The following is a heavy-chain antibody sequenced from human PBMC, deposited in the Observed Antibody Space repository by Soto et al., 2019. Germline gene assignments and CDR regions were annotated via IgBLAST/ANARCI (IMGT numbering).Heavy chain of an antibody. CDR2: INHSGST. CDR1: GGSFSGYY. Sequence: PSETLSLTCAVYGGSFSGYYWTWIRQPPGTGLEWIGEINHSGSTNYNPSLKSRVTISVDTSKNQFSLKLTSVTAADTAVYYCAREKITGLLAYWGQGTLVPVSS. CDR3: AREKITGLLAY. J-gene: IGHJ4*02. V-gene: IGHV4-34*01. D-gene: IGHD2-8*02.